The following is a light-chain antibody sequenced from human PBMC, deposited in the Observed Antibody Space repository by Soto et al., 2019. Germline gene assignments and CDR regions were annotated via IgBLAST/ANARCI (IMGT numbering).Light chain of an antibody. CDR1: RTVLKTSNERNY. CDR2: WAS. Sequence: IVMTQSPDSLAVSLGESATIYCKSSRTVLKTSNERNYLAWYQQKPGQSPKLLIYWASTREYGVPDRFSGSGSGTDFTLTISSLQAEDVATYYCQQYLDNLLTFGGGTKVDIK. CDR3: QQYLDNLLT. J-gene: IGKJ4*01. V-gene: IGKV4-1*01.